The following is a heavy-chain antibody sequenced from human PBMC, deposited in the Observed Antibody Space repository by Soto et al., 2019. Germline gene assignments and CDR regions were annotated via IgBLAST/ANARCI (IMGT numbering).Heavy chain of an antibody. CDR2: IYWDDDK. CDR3: AQEKRIMITFVYVIVHAHNWFDP. Sequence: QITLKESGPTLVKPTQTLTLTCTFSGFSLSTSGVGVGWIRQPPGKALEWLALIYWDDDKRYSPSLKSRLTISHDSPKNPVVLTMPNRDPVDTATYFSAQEKRIMITFVYVIVHAHNWFDPWGQRTLVTVSS. V-gene: IGHV2-5*02. D-gene: IGHD3-16*02. J-gene: IGHJ5*02. CDR1: GFSLSTSGVG.